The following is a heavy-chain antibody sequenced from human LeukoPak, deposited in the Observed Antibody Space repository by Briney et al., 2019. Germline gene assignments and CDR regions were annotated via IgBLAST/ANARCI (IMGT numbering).Heavy chain of an antibody. D-gene: IGHD7-27*01. Sequence: GGSLRLSCAASGFTFSSYSMNWVRQAPGKGLEWVSSISSSSSYTYYADSVKGRFTISRDNAKNSLYLQMNSLRAEDTAVYYCARDGDWGYEYYFDYWGQGTLVTVSS. CDR1: GFTFSSYS. V-gene: IGHV3-21*01. J-gene: IGHJ4*02. CDR3: ARDGDWGYEYYFDY. CDR2: ISSSSSYT.